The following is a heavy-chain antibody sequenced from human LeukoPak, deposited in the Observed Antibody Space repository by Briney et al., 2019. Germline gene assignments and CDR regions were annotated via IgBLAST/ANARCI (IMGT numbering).Heavy chain of an antibody. J-gene: IGHJ5*02. D-gene: IGHD2-2*02. CDR2: ISSNGGST. V-gene: IGHV3-64*01. CDR3: ARAGGYCSSTSCYTWFDP. CDR1: GFTCSSYA. Sequence: PGGSLRLSCAASGFTCSSYAMHWVRQAPGKGLEYVSAISSNGGSTYYANSVKGRFTISRDNSKNTLYLQMGSLRAEDMAVYYCARAGGYCSSTSCYTWFDPWGQGTLVTVSS.